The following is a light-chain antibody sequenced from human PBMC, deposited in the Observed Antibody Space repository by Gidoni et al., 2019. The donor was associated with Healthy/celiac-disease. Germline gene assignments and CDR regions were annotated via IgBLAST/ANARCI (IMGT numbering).Light chain of an antibody. CDR3: AAWDDSLNGNVV. CDR2: SNN. J-gene: IGLJ2*01. CDR1: SSNIVSNT. Sequence: QSVLPQPPSASGTPGQRVTISCSGSSSNIVSNTVNWYQQLPGTAPKLLIYSNNQRPSGVPDRFSGSKSGTSASLAISGLQSEDEADYYCAAWDDSLNGNVVFGGGTKLTVL. V-gene: IGLV1-44*01.